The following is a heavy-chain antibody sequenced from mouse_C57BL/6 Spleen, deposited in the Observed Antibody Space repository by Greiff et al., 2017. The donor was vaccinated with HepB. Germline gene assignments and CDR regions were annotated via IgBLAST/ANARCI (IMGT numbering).Heavy chain of an antibody. CDR2: INPNNGGT. Sequence: EVQLQQSGPELVKPGASVKISCKASGYTFTDYYMNWVKQSHGKSLEWIGDINPNNGGTSYNQKFKGKATLTVDKSSSTAYMERRSLTSEDSAVYYCASSYYELYYYAMDYWGQGTSVTVSS. V-gene: IGHV1-26*01. D-gene: IGHD2-4*01. J-gene: IGHJ4*01. CDR1: GYTFTDYY. CDR3: ASSYYELYYYAMDY.